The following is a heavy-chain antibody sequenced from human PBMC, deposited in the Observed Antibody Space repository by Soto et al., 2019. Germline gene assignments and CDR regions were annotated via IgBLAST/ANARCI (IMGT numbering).Heavy chain of an antibody. CDR3: ARDSWDSGSYFLDY. CDR1: GGTFSSYT. D-gene: IGHD1-26*01. V-gene: IGHV1-69*08. J-gene: IGHJ4*02. CDR2: IIPILGIA. Sequence: QVQLVQSGAEVKKPGSSVKVSCKASGGTFSSYTISWVRQAPGQGLEWMGRIIPILGIANYAQKFQGRVTITADKSTSTAYMELSSLRSEDMAVYYCARDSWDSGSYFLDYWGQGTLVTVSS.